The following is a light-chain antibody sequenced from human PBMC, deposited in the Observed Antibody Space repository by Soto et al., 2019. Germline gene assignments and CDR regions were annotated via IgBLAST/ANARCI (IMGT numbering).Light chain of an antibody. J-gene: IGLJ2*01. CDR1: SSNIGTGYD. Sequence: QSVLTQPPSVSGAPGKRVTSSCTRSSSNIGTGYDVHWYQHLPGTAPKLLIYGNNNRPSGVPDRFSGSKSGTSASLAITGLQAEDEADYYCQSYDSSLSGSGVFGGGTKLTVL. CDR3: QSYDSSLSGSGV. CDR2: GNN. V-gene: IGLV1-40*01.